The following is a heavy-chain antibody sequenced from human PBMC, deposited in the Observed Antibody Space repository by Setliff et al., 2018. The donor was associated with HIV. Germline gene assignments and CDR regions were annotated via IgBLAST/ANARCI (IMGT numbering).Heavy chain of an antibody. CDR1: GFSLATDGVA. D-gene: IGHD3-9*01. Sequence: GSGPTLVNPTQTLTLTCDFSGFSLATDGVAVGWIRQPPGKGPEWLALIYWDGDKRYNPSLKDRLTITKATSNNRVVLMMSNMDPADTATYYCTHLNSFRSVYFATWGQETMVTVSS. V-gene: IGHV2-5*02. J-gene: IGHJ5*02. CDR2: IYWDGDK. CDR3: THLNSFRSVYFAT.